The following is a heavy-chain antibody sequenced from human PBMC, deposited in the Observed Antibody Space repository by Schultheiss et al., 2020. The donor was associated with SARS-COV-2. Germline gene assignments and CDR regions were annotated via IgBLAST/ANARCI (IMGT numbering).Heavy chain of an antibody. CDR1: GGSISSGGYY. J-gene: IGHJ5*02. CDR3: ARTGPTSGRFLEWPKTDNWFDP. D-gene: IGHD3-3*01. Sequence: SETLSLTCTVSGGSISSGGYYWSWIRQPAGKGLEWIGRIYTSGSTNYNPSLKSRVTMSVDTSKNQFSLKLSSVTAADTAVYYCARTGPTSGRFLEWPKTDNWFDPWGQGTLVTVSS. CDR2: IYTSGST. V-gene: IGHV4-61*02.